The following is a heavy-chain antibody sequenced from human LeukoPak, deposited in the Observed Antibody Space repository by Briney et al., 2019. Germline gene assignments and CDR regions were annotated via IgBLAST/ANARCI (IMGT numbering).Heavy chain of an antibody. J-gene: IGHJ4*02. CDR3: ASEGRPV. CDR1: GFTFNSYA. V-gene: IGHV3-30-3*01. CDR2: ISYDGSNK. Sequence: PGGSLRLSCAASGFTFNSYAMHWVRQAPGKGLEWVAVISYDGSNKYYADSVKGRFTISRDNSKNTLYMQMNSLRVEDTAVYYCASEGRPVWGQGTLVTVSP.